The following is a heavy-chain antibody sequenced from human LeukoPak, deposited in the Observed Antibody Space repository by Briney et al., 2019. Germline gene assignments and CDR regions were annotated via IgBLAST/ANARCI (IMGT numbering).Heavy chain of an antibody. Sequence: GESLKISCRGSGYSFTYYWIAWVRQMPGKGLEWMGIIHSGDSKITYSPSFQGLVTISVDQSISTAYLQWSSLKASDTAMYYCARQRSYYDSSGYYYAFDIWGQGTMVTVSS. CDR3: ARQRSYYDSSGYYYAFDI. V-gene: IGHV5-51*01. D-gene: IGHD3-22*01. CDR2: IHSGDSKI. J-gene: IGHJ3*02. CDR1: GYSFTYYW.